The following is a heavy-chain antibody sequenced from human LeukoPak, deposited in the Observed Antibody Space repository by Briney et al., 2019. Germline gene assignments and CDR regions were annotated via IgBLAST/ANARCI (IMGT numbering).Heavy chain of an antibody. D-gene: IGHD3-22*01. J-gene: IGHJ3*02. Sequence: SETLSLTCAVYGGSFSGYYWSWIRQPPGKGLEWIGEINHSGSTNYNLSLKSRVTISLDTSRNQFSLKLNSVIAADTAVYYCAKSNGYGLIDIWGQGTMVTVSS. CDR1: GGSFSGYY. CDR2: INHSGST. CDR3: AKSNGYGLIDI. V-gene: IGHV4-34*01.